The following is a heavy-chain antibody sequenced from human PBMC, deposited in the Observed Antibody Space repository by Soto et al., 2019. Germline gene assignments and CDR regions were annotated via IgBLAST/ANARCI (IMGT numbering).Heavy chain of an antibody. J-gene: IGHJ5*02. Sequence: QVQLVQSGAEVKKPGSSVKVSCKASGGTFSSYAISWVRQAPGQGLEWMGGIIPIFGTANYAQKFQGRVTIATDKSTSTADMELSSLRSEDTAVYYCARLYCSGGSCYSGWFDPWGQGTLVTVSS. CDR1: GGTFSSYA. CDR3: ARLYCSGGSCYSGWFDP. V-gene: IGHV1-69*06. CDR2: IIPIFGTA. D-gene: IGHD2-15*01.